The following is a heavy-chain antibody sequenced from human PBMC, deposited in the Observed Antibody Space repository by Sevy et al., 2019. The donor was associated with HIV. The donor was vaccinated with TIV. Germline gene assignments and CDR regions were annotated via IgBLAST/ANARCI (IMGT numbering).Heavy chain of an antibody. CDR3: VKLSDDYVLGSYRWGSFDI. Sequence: GGSLRLSCAASGFTFSSYSMNWVRQAPGKGLEWVSYISGSSGTIYYADSVKGRFTISRDNAKNTLYLQMNSLRDEDTAVYYGVKLSDDYVLGSYRWGSFDIWGQGTMVTVSS. CDR2: ISGSSGTI. D-gene: IGHD3-16*02. J-gene: IGHJ3*02. CDR1: GFTFSSYS. V-gene: IGHV3-48*02.